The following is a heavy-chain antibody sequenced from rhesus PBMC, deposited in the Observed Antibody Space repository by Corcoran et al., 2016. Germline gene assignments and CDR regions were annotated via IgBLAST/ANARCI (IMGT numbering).Heavy chain of an antibody. CDR1: GFPFSSYG. Sequence: EVQLVETGGGLVQPGGSLTLSCAASGFPFSSYGMSWVRQAPGKGLEWVSAINSDGGTTYYADSVKGRFTISRDNSKNTLSLQMNSLRAEDTAVYYCAVTAYYSGSDFDDWGQGVLVTVSS. CDR2: INSDGGTT. D-gene: IGHD3-16*01. CDR3: AVTAYYSGSDFDD. J-gene: IGHJ4*01. V-gene: IGHV3S5*01.